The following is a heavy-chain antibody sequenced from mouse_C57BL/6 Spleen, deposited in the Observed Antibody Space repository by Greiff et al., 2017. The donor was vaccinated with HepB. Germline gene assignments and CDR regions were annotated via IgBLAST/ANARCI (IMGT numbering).Heavy chain of an antibody. CDR3: ARYITAVVEAMDY. Sequence: VQLKESGGDLVKPGGSLKLSCAASGFTFSSYGMSWVRQTPDKRLEWVATISSGGSYTYYPDSVKGRFTISRDNAKNTLYLQMSSLKSEDTAMYYCARYITAVVEAMDYWGQGTSVTVSS. CDR1: GFTFSSYG. J-gene: IGHJ4*01. V-gene: IGHV5-6*01. CDR2: ISSGGSYT. D-gene: IGHD1-1*01.